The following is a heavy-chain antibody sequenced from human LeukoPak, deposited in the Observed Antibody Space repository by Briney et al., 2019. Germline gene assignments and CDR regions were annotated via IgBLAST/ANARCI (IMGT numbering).Heavy chain of an antibody. CDR1: GFSFYNLA. J-gene: IGHJ3*02. Sequence: QSGGSLRLSCATSGFSFYNLAFHWVRQAPGKGLEWVSLISHDGNSRKYADSVKGRFVVSRDNSKNTLYLQMNSLRAEDTAVYYCARAGGTYYGIAFDIWGQGTMVTVSS. CDR2: ISHDGNSR. D-gene: IGHD1-26*01. CDR3: ARAGGTYYGIAFDI. V-gene: IGHV3-30*09.